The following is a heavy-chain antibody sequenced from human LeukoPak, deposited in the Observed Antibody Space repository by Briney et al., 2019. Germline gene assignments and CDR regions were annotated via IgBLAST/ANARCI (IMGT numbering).Heavy chain of an antibody. J-gene: IGHJ3*01. CDR3: ARDDRYAFDF. V-gene: IGHV3-48*01. D-gene: IGHD3-16*02. CDR1: GFIFSDYS. Sequence: GGSLRLSCAASGFIFSDYSMNWVRQAPGKGLEWVSYIRRSHNIIWYADSVKGRFTISTDIAKNSVYLQMNSLRAEDTAVYYCARDDRYAFDFWGQGTIVSVSS. CDR2: IRRSHNII.